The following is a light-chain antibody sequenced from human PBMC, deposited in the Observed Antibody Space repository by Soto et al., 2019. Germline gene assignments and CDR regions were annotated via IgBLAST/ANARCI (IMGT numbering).Light chain of an antibody. CDR2: AAS. CDR3: HQYDKAPQT. J-gene: IGKJ2*01. V-gene: IGKV3-20*01. Sequence: IVLMQSPGTLALSPGERATLSCRASQYMTRTYIAWYQQKPGQAPRLLIYAASNRATGIPDKFSGSGSGADYSLTISRLEPEDSAVYYCHQYDKAPQTLGQGTKVDI. CDR1: QYMTRTY.